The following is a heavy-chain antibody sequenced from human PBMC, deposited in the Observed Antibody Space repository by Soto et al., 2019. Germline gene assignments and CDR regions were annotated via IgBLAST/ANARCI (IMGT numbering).Heavy chain of an antibody. CDR1: GFTFGDYA. Sequence: EVQLVESGGGLVKPGRSLRLSCTASGFTFGDYAMSWFRQAPGKGLEWVGFIRSKAYGGTTEYAASVKGRFTISRDDSKSIAYLQMNSLKTEDTAVYYCTRDPPSDDYVWGSYRYTYWGQGTLVTVSS. CDR2: IRSKAYGGTT. V-gene: IGHV3-49*05. CDR3: TRDPPSDDYVWGSYRYTY. D-gene: IGHD3-16*02. J-gene: IGHJ4*02.